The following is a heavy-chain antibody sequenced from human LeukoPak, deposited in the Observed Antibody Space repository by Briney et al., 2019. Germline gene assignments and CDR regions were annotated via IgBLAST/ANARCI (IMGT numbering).Heavy chain of an antibody. D-gene: IGHD3-10*01. CDR1: GFTFSSYA. Sequence: GGSLRLSCAASGFTFSSYAMSWVRQAPGKGLEWVSGISSSGGSTDYADFVKGRFTISRDNSKNTLYLQMNSLRAEDTAVYYCAKDRNYGSISFGAGFDYWGQGTLVTVSS. CDR3: AKDRNYGSISFGAGFDY. J-gene: IGHJ4*02. CDR2: ISSSGGST. V-gene: IGHV3-23*01.